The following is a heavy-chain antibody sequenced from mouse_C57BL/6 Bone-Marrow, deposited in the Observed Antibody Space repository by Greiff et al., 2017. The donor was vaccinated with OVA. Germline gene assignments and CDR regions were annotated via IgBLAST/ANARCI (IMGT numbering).Heavy chain of an antibody. CDR3: ARSGGHYYGFAY. J-gene: IGHJ3*01. CDR2: IDPNSGGT. D-gene: IGHD1-2*01. V-gene: IGHV1-72*01. Sequence: QVQLKQPGAELVKPGASVKLSCKASGYTFTSYWMHWVKQRPGRGLEWIGRIDPNSGGTKYNEKFKSKATLTVDKPSSTAYMQLSSLTSEDSAVYYCARSGGHYYGFAYWGQGTLVTVSA. CDR1: GYTFTSYW.